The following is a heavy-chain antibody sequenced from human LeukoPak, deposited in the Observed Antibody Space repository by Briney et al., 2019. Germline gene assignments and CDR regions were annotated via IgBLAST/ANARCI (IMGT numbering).Heavy chain of an antibody. CDR1: GFTFSSYG. CDR3: ARGYCSSTSCYPPLDFDY. CDR2: IWYDGSNK. V-gene: IGHV3-33*08. Sequence: PGGSLRLSCAASGFTFSSYGMHWVRQAPGKGLEWVAVIWYDGSNKYYADSVKGRFTISRDNSKNTLYLQMNSLRAEDTAVYYCARGYCSSTSCYPPLDFDYWGQGTLVTVSS. D-gene: IGHD2-2*01. J-gene: IGHJ4*02.